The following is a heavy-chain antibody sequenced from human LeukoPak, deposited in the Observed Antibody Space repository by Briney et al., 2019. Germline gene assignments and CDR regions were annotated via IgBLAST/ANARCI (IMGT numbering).Heavy chain of an antibody. D-gene: IGHD2-15*01. CDR3: ARRMVAATPGHY. V-gene: IGHV4-39*01. CDR1: GGSISGSSYY. J-gene: IGHJ4*02. CDR2: ISSSGST. Sequence: SETLSLTCTVSGGSISGSSYYWGWSRQPPGEGLEWIGSISSSGSTYYNPSLKSRLTISVDTSKNQFSLKLSSVTAADAAVYYCARRMVAATPGHYWGQGTLVTISS.